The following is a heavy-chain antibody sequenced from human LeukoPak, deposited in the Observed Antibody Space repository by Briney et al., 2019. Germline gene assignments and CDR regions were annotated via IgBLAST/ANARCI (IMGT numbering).Heavy chain of an antibody. D-gene: IGHD3-16*01. CDR3: AGGTGWLITH. Sequence: GGSLRLSGAASGFTFSTVWMNWLRRAPGKGLQGVANIKQDGSEGHYLDPVKGRFTISRDDAKNALYPQTNSLRAEDTAVYYCAGGTGWLITHWGQGNLVTVSS. J-gene: IGHJ4*02. V-gene: IGHV3-7*03. CDR2: IKQDGSEG. CDR1: GFTFSTVW.